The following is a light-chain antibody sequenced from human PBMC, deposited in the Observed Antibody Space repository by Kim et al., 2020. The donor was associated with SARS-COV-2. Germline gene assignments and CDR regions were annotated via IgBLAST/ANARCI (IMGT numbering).Light chain of an antibody. V-gene: IGKV1-5*01. CDR3: QLYIAYPYS. CDR2: AAS. J-gene: IGKJ2*01. Sequence: YASVGARVTKPGLACQSISRWLAWYQQRPGPAHKLLIYAASTLGSGVPSTFTGSRSGTEFSFSLTTLQPDDFATYYCQLYIAYPYSSGLGTKL. CDR1: QSISRW.